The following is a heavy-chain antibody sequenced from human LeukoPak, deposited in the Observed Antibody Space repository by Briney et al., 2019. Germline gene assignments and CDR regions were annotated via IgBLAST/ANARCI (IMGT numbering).Heavy chain of an antibody. CDR1: GFTFSSYA. CDR2: ISYDGSNK. J-gene: IGHJ5*02. Sequence: PRGSLRLSCAASGFTFSSYAVHWVRQAPGKGLEWVAAISYDGSNKTYAASVKRRYNISSDNSNHPRSLQMNSLRPEDAAVCYCTTVMPGTGWFAPGGQGTLLTVPS. D-gene: IGHD2-8*02. CDR3: TTVMPGTGWFAP. V-gene: IGHV3-30*04.